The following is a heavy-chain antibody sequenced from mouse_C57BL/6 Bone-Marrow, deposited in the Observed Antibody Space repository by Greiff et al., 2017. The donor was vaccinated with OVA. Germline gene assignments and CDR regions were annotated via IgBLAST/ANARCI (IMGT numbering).Heavy chain of an antibody. Sequence: EVKLVESGGGLVKPGGSLKLSCAASGFTFSSYAMSWVRQTPEKRLEWVATISDGGSYTYYPDNVKGRFTISRDNAKNNLYLQMSHLKSEDTAMYYCARDFRNYFGYWGHGATLTVSS. CDR1: GFTFSSYA. CDR2: ISDGGSYT. V-gene: IGHV5-4*01. CDR3: ARDFRNYFGY. J-gene: IGHJ2*01.